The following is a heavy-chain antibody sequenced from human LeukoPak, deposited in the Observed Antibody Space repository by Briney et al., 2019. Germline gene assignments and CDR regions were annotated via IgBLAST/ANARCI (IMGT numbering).Heavy chain of an antibody. CDR2: INPSSGGT. V-gene: IGHV1-2*02. CDR1: GYTFTGYY. J-gene: IGHJ5*02. D-gene: IGHD2-2*01. Sequence: ASVKVSFKASGYTFTGYYMHWVRQAPGQGLEWMGWINPSSGGTNYAQKFQGRVTMTRDTSISTAYMELSRLRSDDTAVYYCAGGDCSSTSCRDNWFDPWGQGTLVTVSS. CDR3: AGGDCSSTSCRDNWFDP.